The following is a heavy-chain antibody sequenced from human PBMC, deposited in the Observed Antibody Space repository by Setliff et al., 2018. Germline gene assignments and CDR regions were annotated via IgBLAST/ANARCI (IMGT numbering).Heavy chain of an antibody. CDR3: LKGGWGATFHS. CDR1: GFTASGNY. Sequence: PGGSLRLSCAGSGFTASGNYMTWIRQAPQKGLEWVSIIYGDGKTSYADSVKGRFTISRDIPKNTVYLQMNSLRAEDTAIYYCLKGGWGATFHSWGQGTLVTVSS. V-gene: IGHV3-53*01. D-gene: IGHD1-26*01. J-gene: IGHJ5*01. CDR2: IYGDGKT.